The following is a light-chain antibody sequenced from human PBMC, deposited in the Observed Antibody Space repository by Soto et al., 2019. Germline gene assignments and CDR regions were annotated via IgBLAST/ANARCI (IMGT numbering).Light chain of an antibody. CDR2: DDS. V-gene: IGLV3-21*02. CDR1: NIGGKN. J-gene: IGLJ1*01. Sequence: SYELTQPPSVSVAPGQTATVSCGGNNIGGKNVHWYQQKPGQAPVLVVYDDSDRPSGIPERFSASRSGDTATLTISRVDAGDEADYYCQVWASTAEFFVFGSGTKVTVL. CDR3: QVWASTAEFFV.